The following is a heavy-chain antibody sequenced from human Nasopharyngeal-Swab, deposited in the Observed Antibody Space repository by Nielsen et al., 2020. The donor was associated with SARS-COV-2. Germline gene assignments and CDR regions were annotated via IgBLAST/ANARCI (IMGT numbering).Heavy chain of an antibody. CDR2: IAYDGNNK. J-gene: IGHJ4*02. CDR3: ARVLDGYNGFDY. Sequence: GESLKISCAASGFTLSSYNMHWVRQAPGKGLEWVAFIAYDGNNKFYADAVKGRLTISRDNSKNTMDLQMNSLTAEDTAVYYCARVLDGYNGFDYWGQGTLVTVSS. V-gene: IGHV3-30*02. D-gene: IGHD5-24*01. CDR1: GFTLSSYN.